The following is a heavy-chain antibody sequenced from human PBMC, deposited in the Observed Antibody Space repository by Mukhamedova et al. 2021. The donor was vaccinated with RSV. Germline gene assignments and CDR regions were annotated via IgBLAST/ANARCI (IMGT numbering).Heavy chain of an antibody. D-gene: IGHD1-26*01. J-gene: IGHJ6*02. CDR2: IIPILGIA. CDR3: ARDPLYNGSYYYYYGMDV. V-gene: IGHV1-69*04. Sequence: GLEWMGRIIPILGIANYAQKFQGRVTITADKSTSTAYMELSSLRSEDTAVYYCARDPLYNGSYYYYYGMDVWGQGTTVTVSS.